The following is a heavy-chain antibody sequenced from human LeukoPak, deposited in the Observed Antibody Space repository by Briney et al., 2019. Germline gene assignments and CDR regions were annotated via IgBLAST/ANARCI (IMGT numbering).Heavy chain of an antibody. CDR1: GFTFSNYW. CDR2: IGTDGSST. Sequence: GGSLRLSCAASGFTFSNYWMHWVRQVPGKGPVWVSRIGTDGSSTTYADYVKGRFTISRDNAENTLYLQMDSLRAEDTAVYYCTDAFDIWGQGTMVTVSS. V-gene: IGHV3-74*01. CDR3: TDAFDI. J-gene: IGHJ3*02.